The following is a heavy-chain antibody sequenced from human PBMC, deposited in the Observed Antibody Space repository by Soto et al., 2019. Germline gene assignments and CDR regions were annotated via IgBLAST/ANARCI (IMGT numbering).Heavy chain of an antibody. CDR1: GYTFTSYG. J-gene: IGHJ6*02. V-gene: IGHV1-18*01. CDR2: ISAYNGNT. CDR3: ARDHIVVVPAAIVSNYGMDV. Sequence: QVQLVQSGAEVKKPGASVKVSCKASGYTFTSYGISWVRQAPGQGLEWMGWISAYNGNTNYAQKLQGRVTMTTDTSPSTAYMELRSLRSDDTAVYYCARDHIVVVPAAIVSNYGMDVWGQGTTVTVSS. D-gene: IGHD2-2*01.